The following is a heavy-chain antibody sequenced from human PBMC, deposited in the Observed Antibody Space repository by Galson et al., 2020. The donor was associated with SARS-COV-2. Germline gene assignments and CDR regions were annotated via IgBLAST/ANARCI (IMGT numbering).Heavy chain of an antibody. D-gene: IGHD2-21*01. V-gene: IGHV3-53*01. CDR3: ARKTCRGACFSGYYFDY. CDR2: IYSGGSR. J-gene: IGHJ4*02. CDR1: GFSVSGNY. Sequence: GGSLRLSCAASGFSVSGNYMNWVRQAPGKGLEWVSVIYSGGSRYYADSVKGRFTVSRDSSKNTLYLQMSSLRAEDTAVYYCARKTCRGACFSGYYFDYWGQGTLVTVSS.